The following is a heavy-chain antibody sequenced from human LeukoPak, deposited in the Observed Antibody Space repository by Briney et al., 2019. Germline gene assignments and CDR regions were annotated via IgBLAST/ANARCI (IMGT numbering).Heavy chain of an antibody. Sequence: ASVKVSCKASGYTFTAYYIHWVRRAPGQGLEWMGWINPNNGGTNYAQKFQDRVTMTRDTSITTAYMELSSLRSEDTAVYYCARGRRREVRGFDPWGQGTLVTVSS. CDR3: ARGRRREVRGFDP. V-gene: IGHV1-2*02. CDR1: GYTFTAYY. CDR2: INPNNGGT. D-gene: IGHD3-10*01. J-gene: IGHJ5*02.